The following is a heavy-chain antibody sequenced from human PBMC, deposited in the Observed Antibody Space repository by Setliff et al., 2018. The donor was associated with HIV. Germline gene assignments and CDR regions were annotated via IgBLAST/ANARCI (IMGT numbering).Heavy chain of an antibody. CDR2: MMTIFSTT. Sequence: SVKVSCKSSAGSYSIFAINWVRQAPGQGLEWMGGMMTIFSTTNYARKFQGRVTITTDESTGTAYMELSNLRAEDTAVYYCATEGAGGSYQRASALDLWGQGTMVTVSS. D-gene: IGHD1-26*01. V-gene: IGHV1-69*05. CDR3: ATEGAGGSYQRASALDL. J-gene: IGHJ3*01. CDR1: AGSYSIFA.